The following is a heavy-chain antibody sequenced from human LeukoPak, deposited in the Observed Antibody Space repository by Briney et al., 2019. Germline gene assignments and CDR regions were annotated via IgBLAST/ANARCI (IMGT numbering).Heavy chain of an antibody. V-gene: IGHV3-11*05. J-gene: IGHJ4*02. CDR1: GXTFSGYY. CDR2: ISSSGSDT. CDR3: ARVRGSYSDDY. D-gene: IGHD1-26*01. Sequence: GGSLRLSCAASGXTFSGYYMSWIRQAPGRGLEWVSYISSSGSDTNYADSVKGRFTISRDNAKNSLYLQMNSLRAEDTALYYCARVRGSYSDDYWGQGTLVTVSS.